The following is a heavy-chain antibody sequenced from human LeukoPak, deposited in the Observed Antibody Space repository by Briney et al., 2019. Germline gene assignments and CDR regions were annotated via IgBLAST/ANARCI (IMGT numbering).Heavy chain of an antibody. CDR3: ARSRVIDYYYMDV. CDR2: IFYSGST. CDR1: GDSIRSNYY. Sequence: SETLSLTCVVSGDSIRSNYYWGWIRQPPGKGLEWIGNIFYSGSTYYNPSLKSRLTISVDTSKNHFSLILSSVTAADTAIYFCARSRVIDYYYMDVWGKGTTVTVSS. D-gene: IGHD3-16*01. V-gene: IGHV4-38-2*01. J-gene: IGHJ6*03.